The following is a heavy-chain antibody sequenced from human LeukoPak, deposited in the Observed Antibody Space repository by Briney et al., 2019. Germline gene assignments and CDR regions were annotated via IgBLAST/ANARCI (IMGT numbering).Heavy chain of an antibody. J-gene: IGHJ5*02. CDR1: GYTFTSYD. D-gene: IGHD5-12*01. CDR2: MNPNSGNI. CDR3: ARVGRQWLRRGCWFDP. V-gene: IGHV1-8*01. Sequence: ASVKVSCKASGYTFTSYDINWVRQATGQGLEWMGWMNPNSGNIGYAQKFQGRVTMTRNTSISTAYMELSSLRSEDTAVYYCARVGRQWLRRGCWFDPWGQGTLVTVSS.